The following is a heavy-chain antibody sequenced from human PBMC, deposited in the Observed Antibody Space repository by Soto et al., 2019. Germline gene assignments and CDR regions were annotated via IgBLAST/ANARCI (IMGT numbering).Heavy chain of an antibody. CDR1: GFTFSSYG. J-gene: IGHJ3*02. Sequence: QVQLVESGGGVVQPGRSLRLSCAASGFTFSSYGMHWVRQAPGKGLEWVAVIWYDGSNKYYADSVKGRFTISRDNSKKTLYLQMNSLRAEDTAVYYYARVGDYDFWSGDHDAFDIWRQGTMVTVSS. D-gene: IGHD3-3*01. V-gene: IGHV3-33*01. CDR2: IWYDGSNK. CDR3: ARVGDYDFWSGDHDAFDI.